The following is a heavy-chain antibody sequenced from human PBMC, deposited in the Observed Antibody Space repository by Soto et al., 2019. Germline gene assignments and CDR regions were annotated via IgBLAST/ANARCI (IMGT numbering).Heavy chain of an antibody. D-gene: IGHD3-3*01. CDR2: IIPVFGST. J-gene: IGHJ4*02. V-gene: IGHV1-69*06. Sequence: ASVKVSCKASGGTFSTFGISWVRQAPGQGLEWMGGIIPVFGSTNYAQKFQGRVTLTADKYTNTAYMELSSLKSEDTAIYCCAMAHSSSRGVDGPFWVHWGQGTLVTVSS. CDR3: AMAHSSSRGVDGPFWVH. CDR1: GGTFSTFG.